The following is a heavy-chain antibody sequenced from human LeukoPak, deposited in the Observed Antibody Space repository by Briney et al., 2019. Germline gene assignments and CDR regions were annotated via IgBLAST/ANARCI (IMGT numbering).Heavy chain of an antibody. D-gene: IGHD6-13*01. Sequence: ASVKVSCKASGGTFSSYAISWVRQAPGQGLEWMGGIIPIFGTANYAQKFQGRVTITADESTSTAYMELSSLRSEDTAVYYCARSEITGSSSFPLRFDPWGQGTLVTVSS. CDR2: IIPIFGTA. J-gene: IGHJ5*02. CDR3: ARSEITGSSSFPLRFDP. V-gene: IGHV1-69*13. CDR1: GGTFSSYA.